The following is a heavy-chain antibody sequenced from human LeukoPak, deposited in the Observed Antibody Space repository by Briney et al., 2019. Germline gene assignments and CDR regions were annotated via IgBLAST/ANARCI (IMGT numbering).Heavy chain of an antibody. Sequence: SETLSLTCAVSGYSISSGYYWGWIRQPPGKGLEWIGSIYHSGSTYYNPSLKSRVTISVDTSKNQFSLKLSSVTAADTAVYYCAREWTSGDGSGYPYYFDYWGPGTLLTVSS. CDR1: GYSISSGYY. CDR2: IYHSGST. V-gene: IGHV4-38-2*02. D-gene: IGHD3-22*01. J-gene: IGHJ4*02. CDR3: AREWTSGDGSGYPYYFDY.